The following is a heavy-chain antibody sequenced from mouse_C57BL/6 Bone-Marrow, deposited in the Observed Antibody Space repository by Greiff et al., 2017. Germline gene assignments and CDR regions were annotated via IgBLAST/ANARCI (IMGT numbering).Heavy chain of an antibody. J-gene: IGHJ3*02. CDR2: IDPENGDT. V-gene: IGHV14-4*01. CDR3: TTGGY. CDR1: GFNIKDDY. Sequence: VQLKESGAELVRPGASDKLSCTASGFNIKDDYMHWVKQRPEQGLEWIGWIDPENGDTEYASKFQGKATITADTSSNTAYLQLSSLTSEDTAVYYCTTGGYWGQGTLVTVSA.